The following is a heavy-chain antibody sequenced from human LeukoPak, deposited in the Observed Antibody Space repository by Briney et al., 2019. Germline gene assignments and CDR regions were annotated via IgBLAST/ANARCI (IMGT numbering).Heavy chain of an antibody. V-gene: IGHV3-33*01. Sequence: GGSLRLSCAASGFTFNSYGMHWVRQAPGKGLEWVAVIWYDGSNKYYADSVKGRFTISRDNAKNSLYLQMNSLRDEDTAVYYCARASSHFDYWGQGTLVTVSS. J-gene: IGHJ4*02. CDR2: IWYDGSNK. CDR1: GFTFNSYG. CDR3: ARASSHFDY.